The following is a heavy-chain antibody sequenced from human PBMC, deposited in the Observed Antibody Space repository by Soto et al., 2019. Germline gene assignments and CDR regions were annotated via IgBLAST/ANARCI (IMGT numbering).Heavy chain of an antibody. CDR3: ARGDWASCNY. D-gene: IGHD2-21*01. Sequence: QVQLVESGGGVVQPGRSLSLSCAASGFTFSSYGMHWVRQAPGKGLEWVAVIWYDGSNKYYADSVKGRFTISKDNSKDRLYLPMNSLRAEDTAVYYCARGDWASCNYWGQGTLVTVSS. CDR1: GFTFSSYG. CDR2: IWYDGSNK. V-gene: IGHV3-33*01. J-gene: IGHJ4*02.